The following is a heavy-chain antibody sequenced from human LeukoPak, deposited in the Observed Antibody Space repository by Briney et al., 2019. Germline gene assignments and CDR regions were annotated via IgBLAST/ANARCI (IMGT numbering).Heavy chain of an antibody. D-gene: IGHD2-8*02. J-gene: IGHJ4*02. V-gene: IGHV4-59*08. CDR1: GDSISGFY. Sequence: SETLSLTCTVSGDSISGFYWSWIRQPPGKGLEWIGYIYYSGSTNYNPSLKSRVTISVDTSKNQFSLKLSSVTAADTAVYYCARHVSVVYAPRDFDYWGQGTLVTVSS. CDR2: IYYSGST. CDR3: ARHVSVVYAPRDFDY.